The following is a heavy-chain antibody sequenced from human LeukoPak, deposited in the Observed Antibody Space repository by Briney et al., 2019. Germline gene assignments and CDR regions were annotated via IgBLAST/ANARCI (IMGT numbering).Heavy chain of an antibody. CDR3: ARDQGSSLCYYYYYMDV. J-gene: IGHJ6*03. CDR1: GYTFTSYG. Sequence: GASVKVSCKASGYTFTSYGISCVRQAPGQGLEWMGWISAYNGNTNYAQKLQGRVTMTTDTSTSTAYMELRSLRSDDTAVYYCARDQGSSLCYYYYYMDVWGKGTTVTVS. V-gene: IGHV1-18*01. D-gene: IGHD2-15*01. CDR2: ISAYNGNT.